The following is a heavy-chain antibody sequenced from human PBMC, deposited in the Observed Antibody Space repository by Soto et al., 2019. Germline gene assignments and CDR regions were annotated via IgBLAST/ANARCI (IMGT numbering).Heavy chain of an antibody. CDR3: ARDQYDFWSGPRILDY. D-gene: IGHD3-3*01. J-gene: IGHJ4*02. Sequence: PSESLSLTCTVSGGSVSSGSYYWSWIRQPPGKGLEWIGYIYYSGSTNYNPSLKGRVTISVDTSKNQFSLKLSSVTAADTAVYYCARDQYDFWSGPRILDYWGQGTLVTVSS. V-gene: IGHV4-61*01. CDR1: GGSVSSGSYY. CDR2: IYYSGST.